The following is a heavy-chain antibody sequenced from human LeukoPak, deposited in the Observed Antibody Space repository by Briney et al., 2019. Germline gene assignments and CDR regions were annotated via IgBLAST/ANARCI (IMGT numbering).Heavy chain of an antibody. CDR1: GGSFSGYY. CDR2: IYYSGST. V-gene: IGHV4-59*08. CDR3: ARHGPVNSSSWYRGNWFDP. J-gene: IGHJ5*02. Sequence: SETLSLTCAVYGGSFSGYYWSWIRQPPGKGLEWIGYIYYSGSTNYNPSLKSRVTISVDTSKNQFSLKLSSVTAADTAVYYCARHGPVNSSSWYRGNWFDPWGQGTLVTVSS. D-gene: IGHD6-13*01.